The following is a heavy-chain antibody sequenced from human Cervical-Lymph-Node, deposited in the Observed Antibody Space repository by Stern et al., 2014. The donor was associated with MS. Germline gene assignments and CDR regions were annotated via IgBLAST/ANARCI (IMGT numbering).Heavy chain of an antibody. Sequence: VESGAEVKKPGASVKVSCSTSGYIFTAYYIHWVRQAPGKGLTWMGRLNPSSGATDLAQTFQGRVTMTRDTSISTAYLELTSLTSDDTAVYYCARSITVTPLEYWGQGTLVAVSS. D-gene: IGHD4-17*01. V-gene: IGHV1-2*06. CDR2: LNPSSGAT. J-gene: IGHJ4*02. CDR1: GYIFTAYY. CDR3: ARSITVTPLEY.